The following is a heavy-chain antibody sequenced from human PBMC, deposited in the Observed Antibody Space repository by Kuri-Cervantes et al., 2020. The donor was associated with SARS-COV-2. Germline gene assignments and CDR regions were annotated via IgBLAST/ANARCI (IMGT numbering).Heavy chain of an antibody. CDR2: ISAYNGST. CDR1: GYTFTSYG. D-gene: IGHD6-13*01. J-gene: IGHJ4*02. Sequence: ASVKVSCKASGYTFTSYGISWVRQAPGQGLEWMGWISAYNGSTNYAQKFQGRVTTTRDTSTSTVYMELSSLRSEDTAVYYCARGGHSSIATPEFDYWGQGTLVTVSS. V-gene: IGHV1-18*01. CDR3: ARGGHSSIATPEFDY.